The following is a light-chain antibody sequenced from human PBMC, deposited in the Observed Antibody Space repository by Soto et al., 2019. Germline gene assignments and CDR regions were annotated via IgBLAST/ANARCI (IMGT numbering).Light chain of an antibody. Sequence: DIQLTQSPPSLSASVGDRVTITCRASQTISPFLNWYQCKPGKPPKLLIYESSNLRGGVSSRFSGSGSGTDFTLTIDRLQFDDFATYYCQHSSSDLITFGQGTRLEIK. CDR3: QHSSSDLIT. V-gene: IGKV1-39*01. J-gene: IGKJ5*01. CDR2: ESS. CDR1: QTISPF.